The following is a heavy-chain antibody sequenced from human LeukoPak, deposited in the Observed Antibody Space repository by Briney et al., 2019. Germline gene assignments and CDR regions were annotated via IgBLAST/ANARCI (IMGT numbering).Heavy chain of an antibody. V-gene: IGHV1-69*06. Sequence: SVKVSCKASGGTFSSYAISWVRQAPGQGLEWMGGIIPIFGTANYAQKFQGRVTITADKSTSTAYMELRSLESWHPAWDVCALYGSGSYLFDYWGQGTLVTVSS. CDR2: IIPIFGTA. J-gene: IGHJ4*02. D-gene: IGHD3-10*01. CDR3: ALYGSGSYLFDY. CDR1: GGTFSSYA.